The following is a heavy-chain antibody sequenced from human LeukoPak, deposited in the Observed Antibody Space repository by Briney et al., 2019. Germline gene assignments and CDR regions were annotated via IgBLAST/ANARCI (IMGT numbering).Heavy chain of an antibody. CDR1: GFTFSTYG. CDR2: ISYSDTAK. J-gene: IGHJ3*01. V-gene: IGHV3-48*02. D-gene: IGHD3-22*01. CDR3: ARYFDRSGFYRDAFDV. Sequence: PGGSLRLSCAASGFTFSTYGMSWVHQAPGKGLEWLSYISYSDTAKYYADSVKGRFTISRDNADNSLHLQMNSLRDEDTAVYYCARYFDRSGFYRDAFDVWGQGTMVTVSS.